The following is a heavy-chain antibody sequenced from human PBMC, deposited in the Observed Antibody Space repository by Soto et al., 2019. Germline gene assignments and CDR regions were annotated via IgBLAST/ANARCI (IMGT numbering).Heavy chain of an antibody. CDR1: KFTITSYW. V-gene: IGHV3-74*01. D-gene: IGHD2-21*02. CDR3: AREVSQGDVLRGRDV. J-gene: IGHJ6*02. Sequence: EVQLVESGGGLVQPGGSVRLSCAASKFTITSYWMHWVRQAPGKGLVWVSRINSDGSSISYADAVKGRFNISRDNAKNTLYLQMNSLRVEDTAVYYCAREVSQGDVLRGRDVWGQGTTVTV. CDR2: INSDGSSI.